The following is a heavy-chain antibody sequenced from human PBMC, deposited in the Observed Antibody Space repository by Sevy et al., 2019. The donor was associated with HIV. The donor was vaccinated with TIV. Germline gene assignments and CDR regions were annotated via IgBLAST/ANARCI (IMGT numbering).Heavy chain of an antibody. D-gene: IGHD2-21*01. V-gene: IGHV3-9*01. J-gene: IGHJ6*02. CDR1: GFPFNDHA. CDR3: AIDINRGCDGVNCYSYYYYFYVLDV. CDR2: VSWNSRNV. Sequence: SLRLSCAASGFPFNDHAMHWVRQVSGKGLEWFSGVSWNSRNVGYADFVKGRFTISRDNARHFLYLEMNSLRPEDTALYYCAIDINRGCDGVNCYSYYYYFYVLDVCVHGTTVTVSS.